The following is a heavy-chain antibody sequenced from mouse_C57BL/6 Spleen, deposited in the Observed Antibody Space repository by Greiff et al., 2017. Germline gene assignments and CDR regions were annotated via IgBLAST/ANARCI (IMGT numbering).Heavy chain of an antibody. CDR1: GYTFTDSY. CDR2: INPYNGGT. V-gene: IGHV1-19*01. Sequence: EVMLVESGPVLVKPGASVKMSCKASGYTFTDSYMNWVKQSHGKRLEWIGVINPYNGGTSYNPKFQGQATLTVDQSSSTAYMELNSLTSEDSAVYYSGRDGNYAFAYGGQGTLVTGSA. CDR3: GRDGNYAFAY. J-gene: IGHJ3*01. D-gene: IGHD2-1*01.